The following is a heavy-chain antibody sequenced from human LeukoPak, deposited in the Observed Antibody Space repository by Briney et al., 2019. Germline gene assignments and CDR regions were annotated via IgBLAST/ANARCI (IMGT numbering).Heavy chain of an antibody. J-gene: IGHJ5*02. CDR1: GFTFSSYS. CDR2: ISSSSSTI. V-gene: IGHV3-48*01. Sequence: PGGSLRLSYAASGFTFSSYSMDWVRQAPGKGLEWVSYISSSSSTIYYADSVKGRFTISRDNAKNSLYLQMNSLRAEDAAVYYCARDPRRFLEWLSANWFDPWGQGTLVTVSS. D-gene: IGHD3-3*01. CDR3: ARDPRRFLEWLSANWFDP.